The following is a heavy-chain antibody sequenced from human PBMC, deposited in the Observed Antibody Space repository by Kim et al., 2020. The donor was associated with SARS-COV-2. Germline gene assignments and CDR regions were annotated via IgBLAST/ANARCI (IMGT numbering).Heavy chain of an antibody. V-gene: IGHV4-34*01. D-gene: IGHD3-3*01. Sequence: SETLSLTCAVYGGSFSGYYWSWIRQPPGKGLEWIGEINHSGSTNYNPSLKSRVTISVDTSKNQFSLKLRSVTAADTAVYYCARRGKTIFGVVIIHGWFDPRGQGTLVTVSS. CDR3: ARRGKTIFGVVIIHGWFDP. CDR2: INHSGST. CDR1: GGSFSGYY. J-gene: IGHJ5*02.